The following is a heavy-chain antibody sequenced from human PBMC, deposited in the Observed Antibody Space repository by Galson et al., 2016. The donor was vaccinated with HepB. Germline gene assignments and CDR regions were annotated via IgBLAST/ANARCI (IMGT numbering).Heavy chain of an antibody. J-gene: IGHJ3*02. Sequence: SLRLSCAASGFTFSSHSMNWVRQAPGKGLEWVSSISSSSSYIYYADSVKGRFTISRDNAKNSLYLQMNSLRAEDTAVYYCARVREQQLLDAFDIWGQGTMVTVSS. CDR2: ISSSSSYI. CDR3: ARVREQQLLDAFDI. D-gene: IGHD6-13*01. V-gene: IGHV3-21*01. CDR1: GFTFSSHS.